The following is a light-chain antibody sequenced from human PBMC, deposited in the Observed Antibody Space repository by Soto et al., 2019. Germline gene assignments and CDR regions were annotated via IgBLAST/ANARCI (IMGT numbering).Light chain of an antibody. J-gene: IGLJ1*01. Sequence: QSVLAQPASVSGSPGQSITIPCTGTTSDIGAYDYVSWYQQHPGKVPKLIIFEVTKRPSGFSSRFSGSKSGNTASLTISGLQAEDEADYYCSSYTSSSTLDVFGTGTKVTVL. CDR2: EVT. CDR1: TSDIGAYDY. V-gene: IGLV2-14*01. CDR3: SSYTSSSTLDV.